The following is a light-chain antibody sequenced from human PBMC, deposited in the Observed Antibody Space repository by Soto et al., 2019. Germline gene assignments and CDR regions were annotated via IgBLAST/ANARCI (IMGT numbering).Light chain of an antibody. V-gene: IGLV2-14*01. J-gene: IGLJ2*01. Sequence: QSALTQPASVSGSPGQSITISCTGTSSDVGGYDYVSWYQQHPGKAPRLMIYEVSNRPSGVSNRFSGSKSGNTASLTISGLQAEDEADYYCSSYTSTSTLEVFGGGTKRHRP. CDR3: SSYTSTSTLEV. CDR2: EVS. CDR1: SSDVGGYDY.